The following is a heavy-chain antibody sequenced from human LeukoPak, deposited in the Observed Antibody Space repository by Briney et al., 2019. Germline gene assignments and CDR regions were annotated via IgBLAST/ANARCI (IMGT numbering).Heavy chain of an antibody. J-gene: IGHJ2*01. CDR3: ARAAVGYSSSWYQWYFDL. D-gene: IGHD6-13*01. CDR2: ISTSGAST. V-gene: IGHV3-23*01. Sequence: PGGSLRLSCAASGFTFSSFAMVWVRQAPGKGLEWVSAISTSGASTYYADSVKGRFTISRDNSKNTLYLQMNSLRVEDTAVYYCARAAVGYSSSWYQWYFDLWGRGTLVTVSS. CDR1: GFTFSSFA.